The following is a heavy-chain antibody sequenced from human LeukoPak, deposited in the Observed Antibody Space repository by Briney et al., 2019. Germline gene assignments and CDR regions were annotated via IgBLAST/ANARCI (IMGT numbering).Heavy chain of an antibody. V-gene: IGHV4-59*08. CDR1: GGSISSYY. Sequence: SETLSLTCTVSGGSISSYYWSWIRQPPGKGLEWIGYIYYSGSTNYNPSLKSRVTISVDTSKNQFSLKLSSVTAADTAVYYCARHLSRDDSSGRGAFDIWGQGTMVTVSS. CDR2: IYYSGST. CDR3: ARHLSRDDSSGRGAFDI. J-gene: IGHJ3*02. D-gene: IGHD3-22*01.